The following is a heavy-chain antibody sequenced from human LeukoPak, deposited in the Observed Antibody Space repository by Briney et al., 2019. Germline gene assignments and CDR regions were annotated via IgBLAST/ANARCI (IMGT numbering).Heavy chain of an antibody. Sequence: ASVKVSCKASGGTFRSYAISWVRQAPGQGLEWMGGIIPIFGTANYAQRFQGRVTISADESTGTAYMELSSLRSEDTAVYYCVRGPVVPAAYYYYYMDVWGKGTTVTVSS. CDR1: GGTFRSYA. CDR2: IIPIFGTA. D-gene: IGHD2-2*01. V-gene: IGHV1-69*13. CDR3: VRGPVVPAAYYYYYMDV. J-gene: IGHJ6*03.